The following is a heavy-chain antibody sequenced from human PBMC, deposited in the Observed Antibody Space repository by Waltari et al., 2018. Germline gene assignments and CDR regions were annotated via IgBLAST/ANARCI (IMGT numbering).Heavy chain of an antibody. CDR3: ARDGYNRDYYYYYGMDV. V-gene: IGHV4-39*02. J-gene: IGHJ6*02. D-gene: IGHD5-12*01. Sequence: QLQLQESGPGLVKPSETLSLTCTVSGGSISSSSYYWGWIRPPPGKGLEWIGSIYYSGSTYYNPSLKSRVTISVDTSNNQFSLKRGSVTAADTAVYYCARDGYNRDYYYYYGMDVWGQGTTVTVSS. CDR2: IYYSGST. CDR1: GGSISSSSYY.